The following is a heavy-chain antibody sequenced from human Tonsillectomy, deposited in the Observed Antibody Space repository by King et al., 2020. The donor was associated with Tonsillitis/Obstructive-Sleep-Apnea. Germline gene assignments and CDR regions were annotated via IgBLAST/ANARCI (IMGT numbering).Heavy chain of an antibody. V-gene: IGHV3-30*04. CDR1: GFTFSTYA. CDR3: ARGGSSNYVDWFDP. CDR2: ISYDGSNK. Sequence: VQLVESGGGVVQPGRSLRLSCAASGFTFSTYAMHWVRQAPGKGLEWVAVISYDGSNKYYADSVKGRFTISRDNSKNTRYLQMNSLRAEDTAVYYCARGGSSNYVDWFDPWGQGTLVTVSS. D-gene: IGHD4-11*01. J-gene: IGHJ5*02.